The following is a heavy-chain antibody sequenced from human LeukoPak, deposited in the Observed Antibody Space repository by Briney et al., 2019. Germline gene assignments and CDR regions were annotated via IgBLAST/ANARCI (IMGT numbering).Heavy chain of an antibody. V-gene: IGHV3-23*01. D-gene: IGHD5-24*01. Sequence: GGSLRLSLSASGFTFSSTAISLVRQAPGQGLEWVSTISGRDSSTYYADSVKGRFTISRDNSKNTLYLQMNSLRADDTAVYYCAKSGYNRFDYWGQGTLVTVSS. CDR1: GFTFSSTA. CDR3: AKSGYNRFDY. CDR2: ISGRDSST. J-gene: IGHJ4*02.